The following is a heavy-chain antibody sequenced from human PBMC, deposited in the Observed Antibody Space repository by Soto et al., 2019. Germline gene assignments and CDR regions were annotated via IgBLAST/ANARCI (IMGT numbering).Heavy chain of an antibody. J-gene: IGHJ4*02. CDR2: IYYSGST. CDR3: ARTPSGYGNYYFDY. D-gene: IGHD5-12*01. V-gene: IGHV4-31*03. CDR1: GGSISSGGYY. Sequence: PSETLSLTCTVSGGSISSGGYYWSWIRQHPGKGLEWIGYIYYSGSTYYNPSLKSRVTISVDTSKNQFSLKLSSVTAADTAVYYCARTPSGYGNYYFDYWGQGTLVTVSS.